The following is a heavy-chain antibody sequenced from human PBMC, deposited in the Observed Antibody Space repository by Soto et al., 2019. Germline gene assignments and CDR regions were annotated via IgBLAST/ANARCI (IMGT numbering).Heavy chain of an antibody. CDR1: GFTFSSYG. J-gene: IGHJ6*02. V-gene: IGHV3-33*01. CDR3: ARVGRDDPYYYYGMDV. CDR2: IWYDGSNK. D-gene: IGHD1-1*01. Sequence: GGSLRLSCAASGFTFSSYGMHWVRQAPGKGLEWVAVIWYDGSNKYYADSVKGRFTISRDNSKNTLYLQMNSLRAEDTAVYYCARVGRDDPYYYYGMDVWGQGTTVTVSS.